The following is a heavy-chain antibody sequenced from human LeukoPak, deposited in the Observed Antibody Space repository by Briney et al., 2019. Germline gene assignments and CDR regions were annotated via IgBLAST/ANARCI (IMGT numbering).Heavy chain of an antibody. J-gene: IGHJ6*03. V-gene: IGHV3-23*01. CDR1: GFTFSSYA. CDR2: ISGSGGST. Sequence: GGSLRLSCAASGFTFSSYAMSWVRQAPGKGLEWVSAISGSGGSTYYADSVKGRFTISRDNSKNTLYLQINSLRAEDTAVYYCAKDSSGWFGELLPTHMDVWGKGTTVTISS. CDR3: AKDSSGWFGELLPTHMDV. D-gene: IGHD3-10*01.